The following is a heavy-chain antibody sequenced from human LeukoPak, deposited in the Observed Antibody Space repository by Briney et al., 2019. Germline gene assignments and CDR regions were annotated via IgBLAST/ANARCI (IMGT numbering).Heavy chain of an antibody. Sequence: GGSLRLSCAASGFTFSSYSMNWVRQAPGKGLEWVSSISSSSSYIYYADSVKGRFTISRDNAKNSLYLQMNSLRAEDTAVYYCARSMRGDWFDPWGQGTLVTVSS. V-gene: IGHV3-21*01. J-gene: IGHJ5*02. CDR1: GFTFSSYS. CDR3: ARSMRGDWFDP. D-gene: IGHD2-21*01. CDR2: ISSSSSYI.